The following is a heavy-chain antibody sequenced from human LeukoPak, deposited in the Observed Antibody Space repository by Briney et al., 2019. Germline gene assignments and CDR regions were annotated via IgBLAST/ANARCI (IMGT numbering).Heavy chain of an antibody. CDR2: IIPIFGTA. Sequence: ASVKVSCKASGGTFSSYAISWVRQAPGQGLEWMGGIIPIFGTANYAQKFQGRVTITADESTSTAYMELSSLRSEDTAVYYCARAGHYDFWSGYIFDPWAREPWSPSPQ. V-gene: IGHV1-69*13. J-gene: IGHJ5*02. D-gene: IGHD3-3*01. CDR3: ARAGHYDFWSGYIFDP. CDR1: GGTFSSYA.